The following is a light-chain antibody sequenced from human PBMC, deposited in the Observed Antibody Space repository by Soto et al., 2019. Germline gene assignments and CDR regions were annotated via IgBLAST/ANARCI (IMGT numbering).Light chain of an antibody. CDR3: QQYNNWPRT. CDR2: GAS. Sequence: TQLPVTVSVSPGAGATLSCWASQSVSSNLAWYQQKPGQAPRLLIDGASTTATGIPARFSGSGSGTEFTLTISSMQSEDFAVYYCQQYNNWPRTFGQGTKVDIK. CDR1: QSVSSN. J-gene: IGKJ1*01. V-gene: IGKV3-15*01.